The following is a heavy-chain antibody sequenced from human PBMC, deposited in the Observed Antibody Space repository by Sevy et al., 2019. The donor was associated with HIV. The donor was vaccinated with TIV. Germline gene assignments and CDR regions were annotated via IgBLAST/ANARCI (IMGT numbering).Heavy chain of an antibody. V-gene: IGHV3-23*01. CDR2: ISGSGDTT. J-gene: IGHJ3*02. CDR3: ARDYYGDYAGEDAFDI. D-gene: IGHD4-17*01. CDR1: GFMFSTYA. Sequence: GGSLRLSCEGSGFMFSTYAMSWVRQAPGKGLEWVSVISGSGDTTYYADSVKGRFTISRDNAKNSLYLQMNSLRAEDTAVYYCARDYYGDYAGEDAFDIWGQGTMVTVSS.